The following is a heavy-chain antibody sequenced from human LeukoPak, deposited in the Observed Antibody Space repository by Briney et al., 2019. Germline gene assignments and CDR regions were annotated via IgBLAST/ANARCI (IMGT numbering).Heavy chain of an antibody. CDR2: MNPNSGNT. V-gene: IGHV1-8*01. CDR1: GYTFTSYD. CDR3: ARRLSIAAAGRKRAYYFDY. Sequence: ASVKVSCKASGYTFTSYDINWVRQATGQGLEWMGWMNPNSGNTGYAQKFQGRVTMTRNTSISTAYMELSRLRSEDTAVYYCARRLSIAAAGRKRAYYFDYWGQGTLVTVSS. J-gene: IGHJ4*02. D-gene: IGHD6-13*01.